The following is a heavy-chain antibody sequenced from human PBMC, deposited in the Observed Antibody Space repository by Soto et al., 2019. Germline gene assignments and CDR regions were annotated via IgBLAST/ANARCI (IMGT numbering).Heavy chain of an antibody. CDR3: ARGTGAASENTIDY. Sequence: QVQLVQSGADVKKPGASVKVSCKASGYTLTSYYMHWVRQAPGHGLEWMGMINHSDGRTNYAQKLQGRVTMTRDTSTSTVYMEVSSLTSEDTAVYYCARGTGAASENTIDYWGQGTLVTVSS. V-gene: IGHV1-46*04. J-gene: IGHJ4*02. D-gene: IGHD1-1*01. CDR2: INHSDGRT. CDR1: GYTLTSYY.